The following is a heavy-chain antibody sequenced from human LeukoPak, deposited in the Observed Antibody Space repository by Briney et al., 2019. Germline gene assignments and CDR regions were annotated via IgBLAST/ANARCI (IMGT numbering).Heavy chain of an antibody. J-gene: IGHJ5*02. CDR3: ARVLPYDSINRFDR. CDR1: GFTFSTYS. Sequence: PGGSLRLSCAASGFTFSTYSMNWVRQAPGKGLEWVSYISSSTSTIYYADSVKGRFTISRDNAKNSLYLQMNSLRAEDTAVYYCARVLPYDSINRFDRWGQGTLVTVSS. CDR2: ISSSTSTI. D-gene: IGHD2-15*01. V-gene: IGHV3-48*01.